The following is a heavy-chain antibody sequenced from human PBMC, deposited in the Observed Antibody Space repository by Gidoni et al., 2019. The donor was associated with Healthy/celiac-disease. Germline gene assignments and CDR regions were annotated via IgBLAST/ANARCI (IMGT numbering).Heavy chain of an antibody. CDR1: GFTFSSYA. V-gene: IGHV3-30-3*01. CDR2: ISYDGSNK. CDR3: ARAQAVAGFTYFDY. D-gene: IGHD6-19*01. Sequence: QVQLVESGGGVVQPGGALRLGCAASGFTFSSYALHWVRQAPGKGLEGVAVISYDGSNKYYADSVKGRFTISRDNSKNTLYLQMNSLRAEDTAVYYCARAQAVAGFTYFDYCGQGTLVTVSS. J-gene: IGHJ4*02.